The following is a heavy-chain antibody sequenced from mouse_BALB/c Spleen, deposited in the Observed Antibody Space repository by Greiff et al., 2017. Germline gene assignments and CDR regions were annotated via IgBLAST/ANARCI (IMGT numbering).Heavy chain of an antibody. J-gene: IGHJ2*01. Sequence: EVQVVESGGGLVQPGGSRKLSCAASGFTFSSFGMHWVRQAPEKGLEWVAYISSGSSTIYYADTVKGRFTISRDNPKNTLFLQMTSLRSEDTAMYYCARGGYYGSSDYWGQGTTLTVSS. CDR1: GFTFSSFG. CDR3: ARGGYYGSSDY. CDR2: ISSGSSTI. V-gene: IGHV5-17*02. D-gene: IGHD1-1*01.